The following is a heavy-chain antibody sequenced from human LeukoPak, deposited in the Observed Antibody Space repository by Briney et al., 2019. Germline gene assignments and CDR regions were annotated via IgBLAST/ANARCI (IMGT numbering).Heavy chain of an antibody. D-gene: IGHD3/OR15-3a*01. Sequence: SGGSLRLSCVASGFSFSSYAMGWVRQAPGKGLEWVSAISASGGTTKYADSVKGRFTISRDNSKNMLYLQMNNLRAEDTALYYCAKDWTGSASYAFDIWGQGTMVTVSS. V-gene: IGHV3-23*01. CDR3: AKDWTGSASYAFDI. CDR1: GFSFSSYA. J-gene: IGHJ3*02. CDR2: ISASGGTT.